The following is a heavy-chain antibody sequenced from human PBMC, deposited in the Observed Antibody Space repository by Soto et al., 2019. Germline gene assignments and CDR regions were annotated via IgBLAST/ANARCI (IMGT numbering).Heavy chain of an antibody. Sequence: ASLKVSCKASGGTFNSYAISWVRQALGQGLEWMGGIIPIFGTANYAQKFQGRVTITADESTSTAYMELSSLRSEDTAVYYCEKAYYDSGEYYFDYWGQGTLVPVSS. CDR2: IIPIFGTA. V-gene: IGHV1-69*13. J-gene: IGHJ4*02. D-gene: IGHD3-22*01. CDR3: EKAYYDSGEYYFDY. CDR1: GGTFNSYA.